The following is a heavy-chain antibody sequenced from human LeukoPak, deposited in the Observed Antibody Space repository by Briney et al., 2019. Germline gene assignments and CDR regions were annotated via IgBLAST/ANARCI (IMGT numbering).Heavy chain of an antibody. J-gene: IGHJ5*02. CDR1: GGSISSSSYY. CDR2: IYYSGST. D-gene: IGHD3-9*01. V-gene: IGHV4-39*01. Sequence: SETLSLTCTVSGGSISSSSYYWGWIRQPPGKGLAWIGSIYYSGSTYYNPSLKSRVTISVDTSKNQFSLKLSSVTAADTAVYYCARTYYDILTGYSNWFDPWGQGTLVTVSS. CDR3: ARTYYDILTGYSNWFDP.